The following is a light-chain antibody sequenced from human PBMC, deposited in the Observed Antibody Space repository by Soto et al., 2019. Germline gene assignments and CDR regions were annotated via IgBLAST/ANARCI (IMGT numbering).Light chain of an antibody. J-gene: IGKJ2*01. CDR3: QQYNNWPPYT. CDR2: GAS. V-gene: IGKV3-15*01. Sequence: EIVMTQSPATLSVSPGERATLSCRASQSVSSNLAWYQQKPGQAPRLLIYGASTRATGIPARFSGSGSGTEFTFTITSLQSEDFAVSYYQQYNNWPPYTFGQGTKLEIK. CDR1: QSVSSN.